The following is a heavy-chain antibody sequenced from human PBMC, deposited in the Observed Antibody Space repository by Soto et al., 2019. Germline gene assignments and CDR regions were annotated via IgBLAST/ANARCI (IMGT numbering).Heavy chain of an antibody. Sequence: GGSLRLSCAASGFTFSGSAMHWVRQASGKGLEWVGRIRSKANSYATAYAASVKGRLPISRDDSKNTAYLQMNSLKTEDTAVYYCTRRATAYYDILTGLNYYYYYMDVWGKGTTVTVSS. CDR1: GFTFSGSA. J-gene: IGHJ6*03. V-gene: IGHV3-73*01. CDR2: IRSKANSYAT. CDR3: TRRATAYYDILTGLNYYYYYMDV. D-gene: IGHD3-9*01.